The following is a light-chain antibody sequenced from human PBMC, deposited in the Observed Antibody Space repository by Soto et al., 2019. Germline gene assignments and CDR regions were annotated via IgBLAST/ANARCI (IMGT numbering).Light chain of an antibody. J-gene: IGLJ7*01. CDR2: EVS. CDR1: SSDVGGYDY. Sequence: QSALTQPASVSGSPGQSITISCTGTSSDVGGYDYVSWYQQQSGKAPKLIIYEVSSRPSGVSNRFSGSKSGNTASLTISGLQADDEADYYCDSFTRSRAYVFGVGTQLTVL. V-gene: IGLV2-14*01. CDR3: DSFTRSRAYV.